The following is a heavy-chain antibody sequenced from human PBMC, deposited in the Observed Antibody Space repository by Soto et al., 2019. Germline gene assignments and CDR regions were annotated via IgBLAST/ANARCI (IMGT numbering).Heavy chain of an antibody. CDR1: GGSFSTYG. J-gene: IGHJ4*02. CDR2: IIPKFGTT. Sequence: QVQLVQSGAEVKKPGSSVKVSCKASGGSFSTYGINWVRLAPGQGLEWMGGIIPKFGTTNYAQKFRGRVTITADESTKTAYIELKYLRSEDTAVYFCAREVAPYSGGNSLSLDDWGQGTLVTVSS. V-gene: IGHV1-69*13. CDR3: AREVAPYSGGNSLSLDD. D-gene: IGHD4-17*01.